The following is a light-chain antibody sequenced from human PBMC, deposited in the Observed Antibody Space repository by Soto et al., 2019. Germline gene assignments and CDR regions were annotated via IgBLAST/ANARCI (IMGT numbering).Light chain of an antibody. J-gene: IGKJ1*01. Sequence: IQMTQSPSSLSASVGDRVTITCRASQSISSYLNWYQQKPGKAPKLLIYAASSLQSGVPSRFSGSGSGTDFTLTISSLQPEDFGTYYCQQSYSTPRTFGQGTKVE. CDR1: QSISSY. V-gene: IGKV1-39*01. CDR2: AAS. CDR3: QQSYSTPRT.